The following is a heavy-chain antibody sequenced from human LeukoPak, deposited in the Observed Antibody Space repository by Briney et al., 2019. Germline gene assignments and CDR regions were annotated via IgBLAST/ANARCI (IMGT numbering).Heavy chain of an antibody. J-gene: IGHJ4*02. CDR1: GFTFSNYW. CDR2: VSNDGRST. D-gene: IGHD3-10*01. Sequence: SGGSLGLSCAASGFTFSNYWMHWVRQVPGKGLVWISRVSNDGRSTNYADSVKGRFTISRDSAKNMVSLQMNSLRVEDTAVYYCARSSGIIVFDYWGQGILVTVSS. CDR3: ARSSGIIVFDY. V-gene: IGHV3-74*01.